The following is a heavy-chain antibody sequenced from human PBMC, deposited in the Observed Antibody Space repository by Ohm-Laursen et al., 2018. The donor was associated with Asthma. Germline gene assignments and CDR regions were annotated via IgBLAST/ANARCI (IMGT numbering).Heavy chain of an antibody. CDR3: AKTLSTGHAPNDH. CDR1: GFTFAAYA. V-gene: IGHV3-23*01. J-gene: IGHJ4*02. D-gene: IGHD2-8*02. CDR2: ISGSGGDT. Sequence: SLRLSCAASGFTFAAYAMSWVRQAPGKGLEWVSGISGSGGDTYYADSVRGRFAISRDISKNTLYLQMNRLRAEDTAVYYCAKTLSTGHAPNDHWGQGTLVTVSS.